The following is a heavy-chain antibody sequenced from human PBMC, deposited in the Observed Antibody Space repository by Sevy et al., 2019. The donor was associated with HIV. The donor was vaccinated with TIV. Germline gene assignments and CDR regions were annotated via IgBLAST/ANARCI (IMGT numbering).Heavy chain of an antibody. CDR2: SNSDGSST. CDR1: GFTFSSYW. Sequence: GGSLRLSCAASGFTFSSYWMHWVRQAPGKGLVWVSRSNSDGSSTSYADSVKGRFTISRDNAKNTLYLQMNGLRAEDTAVYYCARVLSRRYYDSSGYQVYYYYGMDVWGQGTTVTVSS. V-gene: IGHV3-74*01. CDR3: ARVLSRRYYDSSGYQVYYYYGMDV. D-gene: IGHD3-22*01. J-gene: IGHJ6*02.